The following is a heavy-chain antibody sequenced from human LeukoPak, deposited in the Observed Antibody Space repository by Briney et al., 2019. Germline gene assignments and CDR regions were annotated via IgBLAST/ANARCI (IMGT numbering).Heavy chain of an antibody. D-gene: IGHD2-21*02. J-gene: IGHJ6*02. CDR1: GGSISSYY. V-gene: IGHV4-4*07. CDR2: IYTSGST. Sequence: RTSETLSLTCTVSGGSISSYYWSWIRQPAGKGLEWIGRIYTSGSTNYNPSLKSRVTMSVDTSKNQFSLKLSSVTAADTAVYYCARDTVYCGGDCYQETMYYYYGMDVWGQGTTVTVSS. CDR3: ARDTVYCGGDCYQETMYYYYGMDV.